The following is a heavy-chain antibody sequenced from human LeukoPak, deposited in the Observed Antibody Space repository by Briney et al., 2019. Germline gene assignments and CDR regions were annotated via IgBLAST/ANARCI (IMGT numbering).Heavy chain of an antibody. V-gene: IGHV4-4*02. CDR1: GGSISSSNW. Sequence: SETLSLTCAVSGGSISSSNWWSWVRQPPGKGLEWIGEIYHSGSTNYNPSLKSRVTISVDKSKNQFSLKLSSVTAADTAVYYCARVYYSRSYDYWYFDLWGRGTLVTVSS. J-gene: IGHJ2*01. CDR2: IYHSGST. CDR3: ARVYYSRSYDYWYFDL. D-gene: IGHD6-13*01.